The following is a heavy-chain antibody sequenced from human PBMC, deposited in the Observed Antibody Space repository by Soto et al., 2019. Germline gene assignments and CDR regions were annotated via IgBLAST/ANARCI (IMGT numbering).Heavy chain of an antibody. D-gene: IGHD1-26*01. Sequence: ASVKVSCKASGGTFSSYTISWVRQAPGQGLEWMGRIIPILGIANYAQKFQGRVTITADKSTSTAYMELSSLRSEDTAVYYCARVGDGNKEPDFDILGQGTMVTVSS. CDR3: ARVGDGNKEPDFDI. CDR2: IIPILGIA. J-gene: IGHJ3*02. CDR1: GGTFSSYT. V-gene: IGHV1-69*02.